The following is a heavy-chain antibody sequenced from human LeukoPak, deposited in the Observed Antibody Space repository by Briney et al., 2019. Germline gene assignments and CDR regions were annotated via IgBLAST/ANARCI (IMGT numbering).Heavy chain of an antibody. CDR1: GYSFTNYW. V-gene: IGHV5-51*01. D-gene: IGHD3-22*01. CDR2: IYPADSDT. CDR3: ARRIQLSGYIDY. J-gene: IGHJ4*02. Sequence: GESLKISCNGSGYSFTNYWIGRVRQMPGKGLEWMGIIYPADSDTRYSPSFQGQVTISVDKTTGTAYLQWSSLKASDTAMYYCARRIQLSGYIDYWGQGTLVSVPS.